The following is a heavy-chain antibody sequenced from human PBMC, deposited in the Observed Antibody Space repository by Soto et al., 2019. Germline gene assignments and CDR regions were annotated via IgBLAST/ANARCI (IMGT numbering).Heavy chain of an antibody. CDR3: AKDRDYVNYFDY. V-gene: IGHV3-30*18. J-gene: IGHJ4*02. Sequence: VRQAPGKGLEWVAVISYDGSNKYYADSVKGRFTISRDNSKNTLYLQMNSLRAEDTAVYYCAKDRDYVNYFDYWGQGTLVTVSS. CDR2: ISYDGSNK. D-gene: IGHD4-17*01.